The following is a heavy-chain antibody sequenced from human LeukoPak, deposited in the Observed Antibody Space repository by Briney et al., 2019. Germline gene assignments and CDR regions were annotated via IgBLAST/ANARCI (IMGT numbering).Heavy chain of an antibody. J-gene: IGHJ4*02. CDR1: GYTFTSYA. V-gene: IGHV7-4-1*02. D-gene: IGHD6-13*01. Sequence: ASVKVSCKASGYTFTSYAMNWVRQAPGQGLEWMGWINTNTGNPTYAQGFTGRFVSSLDTSVSTAYLQISSLEAEDTAVYYCAREGHLSSSWYLAHWGQGTLVTVSS. CDR3: AREGHLSSSWYLAH. CDR2: INTNTGNP.